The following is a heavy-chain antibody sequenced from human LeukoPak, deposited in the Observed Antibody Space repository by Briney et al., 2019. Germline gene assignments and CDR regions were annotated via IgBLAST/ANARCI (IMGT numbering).Heavy chain of an antibody. CDR1: GFTFSSYA. CDR3: AGPIFTLDAFDI. J-gene: IGHJ3*02. CDR2: ISSNGGST. Sequence: GGSLRLSCAASGFTFSSYAMHWVRQAPGKGLEYVSAISSNGGSTYYANSAKGRFTISRDNSKNTLYLQMGSLRAEDMAVYYCAGPIFTLDAFDIWGQGTMVTVSS. V-gene: IGHV3-64*01.